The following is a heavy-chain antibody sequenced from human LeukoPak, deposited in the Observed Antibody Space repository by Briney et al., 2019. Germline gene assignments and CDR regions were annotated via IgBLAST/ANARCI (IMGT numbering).Heavy chain of an antibody. CDR2: IWYDGSNK. D-gene: IGHD3-16*01. J-gene: IGHJ6*03. Sequence: GRSLRLSCAASGFTFSSYGMHWVRQAPGKGLEWVAVIWYDGSNKYYADSVKGRFTISRDNSKNTLYLQMNSLRAEDTAVYYCARDQGDYYYMDVWGKGTTVTVSS. CDR3: ARDQGDYYYMDV. V-gene: IGHV3-33*01. CDR1: GFTFSSYG.